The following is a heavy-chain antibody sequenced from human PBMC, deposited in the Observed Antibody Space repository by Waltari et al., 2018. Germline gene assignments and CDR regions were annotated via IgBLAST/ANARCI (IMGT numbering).Heavy chain of an antibody. CDR1: GASISSGDYY. CDR2: IYYTGST. V-gene: IGHV4-30-4*08. Sequence: QVQLQESGPGLIKPSQTLSLTCTVSGASISSGDYYWSWIRQPPGKGLECIGYIYYTGSTYNNPSLKSRVTISVDTSKNQFSLKLSSVTAADTAVYFCARVVVVAAPLYMDVWGKGTTVIVSS. CDR3: ARVVVVAAPLYMDV. D-gene: IGHD2-15*01. J-gene: IGHJ6*03.